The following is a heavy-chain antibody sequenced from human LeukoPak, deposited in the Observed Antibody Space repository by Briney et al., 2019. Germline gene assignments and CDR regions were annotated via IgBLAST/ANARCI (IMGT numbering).Heavy chain of an antibody. CDR3: ARGGGLYYDRSHGAFDI. CDR1: GLTLDEYG. J-gene: IGHJ3*02. CDR2: INWNGGRK. Sequence: PGGCLSLSRAVCGLTLDEYGTGWGRAAPREGGGWVCGINWNGGRKVCADPVKGRLNSHRDNAKNSLYLQMNSLRAEDTALYYCARGGGLYYDRSHGAFDIWGQGTMVTVSS. V-gene: IGHV3-20*04. D-gene: IGHD3-22*01.